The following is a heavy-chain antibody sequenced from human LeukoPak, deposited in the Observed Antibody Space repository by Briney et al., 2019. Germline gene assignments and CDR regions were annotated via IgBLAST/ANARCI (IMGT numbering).Heavy chain of an antibody. V-gene: IGHV3-23*01. CDR3: ARAHSSSSTFDL. CDR1: GFTFSSYA. Sequence: GGPLRLSCAASGFTFSSYAMNWVRQAPGKGLEWVSVIGRDGINTHYADSVKGRFTISRDNTKNTLYLQLNSLRADDTAVYYCARAHSSSSTFDLWGQGTLVTVSS. D-gene: IGHD6-6*01. J-gene: IGHJ4*02. CDR2: IGRDGINT.